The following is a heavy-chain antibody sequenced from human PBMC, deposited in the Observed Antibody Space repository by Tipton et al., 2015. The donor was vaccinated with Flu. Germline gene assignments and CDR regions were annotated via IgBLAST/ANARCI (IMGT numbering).Heavy chain of an antibody. CDR3: ARDGEGVVIIPPYYFDY. CDR1: GGSISSYY. J-gene: IGHJ4*02. V-gene: IGHV4-59*12. CDR2: IYYSGRT. Sequence: TLSLTCTVSGGSISSYYWSWIRQPPGKGLEWIGYIYYSGRTNYNPSLKSRVTISVDTSKNQFSLKLSSVTAADTAVYYCARDGEGVVIIPPYYFDYWGQGTLVTVSS. D-gene: IGHD3-3*01.